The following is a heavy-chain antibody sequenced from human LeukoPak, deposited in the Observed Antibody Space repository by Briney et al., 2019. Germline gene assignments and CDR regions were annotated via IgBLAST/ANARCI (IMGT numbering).Heavy chain of an antibody. CDR3: AKGLHDRASGGFDY. CDR2: IKQDGSEK. CDR1: GFTFSSYW. D-gene: IGHD3-9*01. Sequence: PGGSLRLSCAASGFTFSSYWMSWVRQAPGKGLEWVANIKQDGSEKYYVDSVKGRFTISRDNSKNTLYLQMNSLRAEDTAVYYCAKGLHDRASGGFDYWGQGTLVTVSS. J-gene: IGHJ4*02. V-gene: IGHV3-7*03.